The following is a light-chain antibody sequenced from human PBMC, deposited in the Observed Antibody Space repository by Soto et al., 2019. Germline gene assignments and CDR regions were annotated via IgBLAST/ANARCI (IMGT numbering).Light chain of an antibody. Sequence: QSALTQPASVSGSPGQSITISCTGTSHDIGGYKYVSWYQQHPGKAPKLMIYEVSNRPSGVSNRFSGSKSGNTASLTISGRQTEDEADYYCCAYTSTSALYVFGTGTKLTVL. J-gene: IGLJ1*01. CDR2: EVS. V-gene: IGLV2-14*01. CDR1: SHDIGGYKY. CDR3: CAYTSTSALYV.